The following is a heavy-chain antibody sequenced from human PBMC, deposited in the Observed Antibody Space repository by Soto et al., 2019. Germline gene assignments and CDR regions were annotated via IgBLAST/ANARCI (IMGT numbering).Heavy chain of an antibody. CDR2: IYHSGST. J-gene: IGHJ4*02. CDR1: GGSISSGGYS. Sequence: QLQLQESGSGLVKPSQTLSLTCAVSGGSISSGGYSWSWIRQPPGKGLEWIGYIYHSGSTYYNPYLKSRVTISVDRSKNQFSLKLSSVTAADTAVYYCARASGYYDSSGHDYFDYWGQGTLVTVSS. D-gene: IGHD3-22*01. CDR3: ARASGYYDSSGHDYFDY. V-gene: IGHV4-30-2*01.